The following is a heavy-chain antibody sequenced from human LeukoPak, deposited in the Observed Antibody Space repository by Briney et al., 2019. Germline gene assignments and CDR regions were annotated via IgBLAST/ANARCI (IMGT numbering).Heavy chain of an antibody. D-gene: IGHD5-18*01. CDR2: MNPNSGNT. J-gene: IGHJ6*02. CDR3: ARGLDSYGYDYGMDV. CDR1: GYTFTSYD. Sequence: GASVKVSCKASGYTFTSYDINWVRQATGQGLEWMGWMNPNSGNTGYAQKFQGRVTMTRNTSISTAYMELSSLRSEDTAVYYCARGLDSYGYDYGMDVWGQGTTVTVSS. V-gene: IGHV1-8*01.